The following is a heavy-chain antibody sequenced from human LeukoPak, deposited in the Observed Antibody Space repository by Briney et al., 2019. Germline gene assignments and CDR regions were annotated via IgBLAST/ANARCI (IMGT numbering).Heavy chain of an antibody. V-gene: IGHV1-8*01. D-gene: IGHD3-10*01. J-gene: IGHJ5*02. CDR1: GYTFTSYD. CDR2: MNPNRGNT. Sequence: GASVKVSCKASGYTFTSYDINWVRQATGQGLEWMGWMNPNRGNTGYAQKFQGRVTMTRNTSISTAYMELSSLRSEDTAVYYCARGGGAFYYGSGADFGFDPWGQGTLVTISS. CDR3: ARGGGAFYYGSGADFGFDP.